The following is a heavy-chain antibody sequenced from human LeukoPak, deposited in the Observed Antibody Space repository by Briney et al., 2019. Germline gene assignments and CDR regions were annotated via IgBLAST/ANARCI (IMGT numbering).Heavy chain of an antibody. CDR2: INNDGSTT. D-gene: IGHD2-2*01. CDR3: ARGDAYALNY. CDR1: GFSFRSYW. V-gene: IGHV3-74*01. Sequence: GGSLGLSCGASGFSFRSYWMHWVRQAPGKRLVWVSRINNDGSTTADADSVKGRFTITRDNAKNTLYLQMNSLRAEDTAVYYCARGDAYALNYWGQGTLVTVSS. J-gene: IGHJ4*02.